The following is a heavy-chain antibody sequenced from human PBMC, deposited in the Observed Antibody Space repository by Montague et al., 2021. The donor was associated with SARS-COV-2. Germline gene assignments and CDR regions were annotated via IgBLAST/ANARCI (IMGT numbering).Heavy chain of an antibody. D-gene: IGHD1-20*01. V-gene: IGHV4-34*01. CDR1: GGSLSGYY. CDR2: INHSGST. J-gene: IGHJ6*02. CDR3: ARGRRRYNWRDETSYYYGMDV. Sequence: SETLSLTCAVYGGSLSGYYWSWIRQPPGKGLEWIGEINHSGSTXXXPSXXXRVTIPLDTSKNQFSLKLSSVTAADTAVYYCARGRRRYNWRDETSYYYGMDVWGQGTTVTVSS.